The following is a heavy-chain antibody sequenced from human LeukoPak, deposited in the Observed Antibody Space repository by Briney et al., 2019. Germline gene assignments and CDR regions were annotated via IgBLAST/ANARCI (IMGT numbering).Heavy chain of an antibody. CDR3: ARDESRPYYYYMDV. CDR2: IYTSGST. Sequence: NSSETLSLTCTVSGGSISSYYLSWIRQPAGKGLEWIGRIYTSGSTNYNPSLKSRVTMSVDTSKNQFSLKLSSVTAADTAVYYCARDESRPYYYYMDVWGKGTTVTVSS. J-gene: IGHJ6*03. CDR1: GGSISSYY. V-gene: IGHV4-4*07.